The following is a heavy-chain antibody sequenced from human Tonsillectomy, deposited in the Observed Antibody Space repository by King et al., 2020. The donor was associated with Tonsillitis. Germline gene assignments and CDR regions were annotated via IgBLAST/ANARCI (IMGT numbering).Heavy chain of an antibody. CDR3: ARDKGQWLPLGPLFDP. J-gene: IGHJ5*02. CDR1: GFTFSSYG. Sequence: VQLVESGGGVVQPGRSLRLSCAASGFTFSSYGMHWVRQAPGKGLEWVAVIWYDGSNKYYADSVKGRFTISRDNSKNTLYLQMNSLRAEDTAVYYCARDKGQWLPLGPLFDPWGQGTLVTVSS. V-gene: IGHV3-33*01. D-gene: IGHD6-19*01. CDR2: IWYDGSNK.